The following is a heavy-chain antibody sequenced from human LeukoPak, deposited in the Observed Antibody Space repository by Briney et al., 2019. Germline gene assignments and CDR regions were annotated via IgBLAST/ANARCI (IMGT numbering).Heavy chain of an antibody. D-gene: IGHD4-17*01. CDR2: INTKSNHYAT. Sequence: PGGSLRLSCAASGFNFSDYTIHWVRQASGKGLEWVGRINTKSNHYATTYTASVKGRFTISREDSKNTAYLQMNSLKIEDTALYYCTTRPPHGDINVFDFWGQGTLVTVSS. CDR1: GFNFSDYT. V-gene: IGHV3-73*01. J-gene: IGHJ4*02. CDR3: TTRPPHGDINVFDF.